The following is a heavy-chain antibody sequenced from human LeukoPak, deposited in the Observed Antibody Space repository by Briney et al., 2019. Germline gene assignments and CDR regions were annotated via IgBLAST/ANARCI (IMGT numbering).Heavy chain of an antibody. CDR2: ISSMSTII. CDR3: ARGEDVVGTVNLLDS. Sequence: GGSLRLSCAASGFIFSSYSMNWVRQAPGKGLEWVSYISSMSTIIYYAESVKGRFSISRDKAKNLVFLQMNSLRADDAAVYYCARGEDVVGTVNLLDSWGQGTLVTVSS. V-gene: IGHV3-48*01. CDR1: GFIFSSYS. J-gene: IGHJ4*02. D-gene: IGHD2-21*02.